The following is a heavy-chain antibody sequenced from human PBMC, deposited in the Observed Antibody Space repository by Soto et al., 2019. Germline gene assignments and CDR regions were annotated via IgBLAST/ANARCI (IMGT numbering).Heavy chain of an antibody. D-gene: IGHD6-13*01. V-gene: IGHV3-74*01. CDR2: INSDGTTT. CDR1: GFTFSRNW. J-gene: IGHJ5*02. Sequence: PGGSLRLSCAASGFTFSRNWMHWVRQAPGKGLVWLSRINSDGTTTTYADSVKGRFTISRDNSKNTVYLQINNLRADDTAVYYCATVGTGSYNWFDPWCQGILVTVSS. CDR3: ATVGTGSYNWFDP.